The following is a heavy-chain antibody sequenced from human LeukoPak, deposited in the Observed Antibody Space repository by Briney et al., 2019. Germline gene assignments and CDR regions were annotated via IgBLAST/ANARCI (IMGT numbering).Heavy chain of an antibody. CDR3: ARDLRGFWSAATVTGTTEVY. V-gene: IGHV3-48*03. CDR2: ISSSSSTI. J-gene: IGHJ4*02. D-gene: IGHD1-7*01. Sequence: GGSLRLSCAASGFTFSSYEMNWVRQAPGKGLEWVSYISSSSSTIYYADSVKGRFTISRDNAKNSLYLQMNSLRAEDTAVYYCARDLRGFWSAATVTGTTEVYWGQGTLVTVSS. CDR1: GFTFSSYE.